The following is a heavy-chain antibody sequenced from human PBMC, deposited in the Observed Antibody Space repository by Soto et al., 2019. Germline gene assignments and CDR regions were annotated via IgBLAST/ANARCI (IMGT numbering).Heavy chain of an antibody. Sequence: QVQLVQSGAEVKKPGSSVKVSCKASGGTFSSYPLNWVRQAPGQGLEWMGGIIPFFGTSNYVQKFQGRVTITADDSTSTVYMELRSLTSEDTAVYYCARVGYVTNYGMAVWDQGTTVTVSS. V-gene: IGHV1-69*01. J-gene: IGHJ6*02. CDR3: ARVGYVTNYGMAV. CDR2: IIPFFGTS. D-gene: IGHD2-8*02. CDR1: GGTFSSYP.